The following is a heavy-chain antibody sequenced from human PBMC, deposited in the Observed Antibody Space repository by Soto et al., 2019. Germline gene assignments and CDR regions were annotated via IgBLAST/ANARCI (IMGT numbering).Heavy chain of an antibody. CDR1: GFSLSSSY. D-gene: IGHD3-16*01. CDR2: IYSGGTT. J-gene: IGHJ6*02. Sequence: PRLSCAVSGFSLSSSYMSCVRQAPGKGLEWVSVIYSGGTTYYADSVKGRFTISRDNSKNMVYLQMNSLRAEDTAVYYCARPTRYYYSMDVWGQGTTVTVSS. CDR3: ARPTRYYYSMDV. V-gene: IGHV3-53*01.